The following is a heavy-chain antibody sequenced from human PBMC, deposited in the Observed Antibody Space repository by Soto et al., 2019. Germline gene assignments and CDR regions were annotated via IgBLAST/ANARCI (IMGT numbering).Heavy chain of an antibody. J-gene: IGHJ6*03. CDR1: GFTFSGSA. CDR3: TRRKDIVVVPAAKPSHYYYYYYMDV. V-gene: IGHV3-73*01. CDR2: IRSKANSYAP. Sequence: EVQLVESGGGLVQPGGSLKLSCAASGFTFSGSAMHWVRQASGKGLEWVGRIRSKANSYAPAYAASVKGRFTISRDDSKNTAYLQMNSLKTEDTAVYYCTRRKDIVVVPAAKPSHYYYYYYMDVWGKGTTVTVSS. D-gene: IGHD2-2*01.